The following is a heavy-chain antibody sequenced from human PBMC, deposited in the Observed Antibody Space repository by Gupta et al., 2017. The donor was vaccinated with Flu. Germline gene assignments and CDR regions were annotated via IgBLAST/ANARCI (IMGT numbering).Heavy chain of an antibody. J-gene: IGHJ6*03. D-gene: IGHD3-16*01. CDR2: VNPNSGNR. V-gene: IGHV1-8*01. CDR3: ARRIKDHLYYYIDD. CDR1: GYTFTSYD. Sequence: QVQLVQSGAEVKKPGASVKVSCKASGYTFTSYDINWVRQARGQGPERMGWVNPNSGNRGYAQKFQGGVTMTTNPAISTAYMELSSLRSEDTAVYYWARRIKDHLYYYIDDWGTGTTVTVTS.